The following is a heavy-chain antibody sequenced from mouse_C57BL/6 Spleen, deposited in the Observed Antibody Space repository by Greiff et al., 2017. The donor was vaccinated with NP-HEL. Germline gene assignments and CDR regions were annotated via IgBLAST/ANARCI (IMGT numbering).Heavy chain of an antibody. V-gene: IGHV14-2*01. D-gene: IGHD2-4*01. CDR3: ARSTMITTSIAY. J-gene: IGHJ3*01. CDR2: IDPEDGET. CDR1: GFNIKDYY. Sequence: VHVKQSGAELVKPGASVKLSCTASGFNIKDYYMHWVKQRTEQGLEWIGRIDPEDGETKYAPKFPGKATITADTSSNTAYLQLSSLTSEDTAVYYCARSTMITTSIAYWGQGTLVTVSA.